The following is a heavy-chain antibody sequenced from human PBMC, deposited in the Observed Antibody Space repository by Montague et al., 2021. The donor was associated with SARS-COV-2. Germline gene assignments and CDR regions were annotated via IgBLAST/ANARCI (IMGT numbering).Heavy chain of an antibody. J-gene: IGHJ4*02. Sequence: SETLSLTCTVSGGSISIHYWSWLRQPPGGGLEWIGYIYYTGDKXSXPSXXXRVTTSVDMSNNRFSLKLNSVTAAGTAVYYCARGLPTSYHYDRGAHSQPFDFWGQGIMVTVSS. CDR1: GGSISIHY. D-gene: IGHD3-22*01. V-gene: IGHV4-59*11. CDR2: IYYTGDK. CDR3: ARGLPTSYHYDRGAHSQPFDF.